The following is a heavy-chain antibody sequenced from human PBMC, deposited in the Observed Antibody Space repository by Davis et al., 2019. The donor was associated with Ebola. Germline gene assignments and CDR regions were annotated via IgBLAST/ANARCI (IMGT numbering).Heavy chain of an antibody. V-gene: IGHV3-7*01. CDR2: IKQDGGEK. CDR1: GFTFSSYW. Sequence: GGSLRLSCAASGFTFSSYWMSWVRQAPGKGLKWWPKIKQDGGEKYYVDSVKGRFTISRDNAKNSLYLQMNSLRAEDTAVYYCAKDYYYGSGSDLYYYYYGMDVWGQGTTVTVSS. D-gene: IGHD3-10*01. CDR3: AKDYYYGSGSDLYYYYYGMDV. J-gene: IGHJ6*02.